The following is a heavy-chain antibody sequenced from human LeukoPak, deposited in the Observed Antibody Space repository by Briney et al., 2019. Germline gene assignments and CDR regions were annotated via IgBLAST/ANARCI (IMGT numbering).Heavy chain of an antibody. CDR2: IYSGGST. V-gene: IGHV3-53*01. CDR1: GFTVSSNY. CDR3: AKGKNVVRARYFDY. Sequence: GGSLRLSCAASGFTVSSNYMSWVRQAPGKGLEWVSVIYSGGSTYYADSVKGRFTISRDNSKNTLYLQMNSLRAEDTAVYYCAKGKNVVRARYFDYWGQGTLVTVSS. J-gene: IGHJ4*02. D-gene: IGHD1-1*01.